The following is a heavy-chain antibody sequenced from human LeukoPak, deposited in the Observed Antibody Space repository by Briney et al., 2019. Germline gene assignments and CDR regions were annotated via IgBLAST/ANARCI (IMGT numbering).Heavy chain of an antibody. D-gene: IGHD6-13*01. CDR2: ISWNSGSI. V-gene: IGHV3-9*01. J-gene: IGHJ4*02. CDR3: AKAKRYSSSWYYDY. CDR1: GFTFDDYA. Sequence: GGSLRLSCAASGFTFDDYAMHWVRQAPGKGLEWVSGISWNSGSIGYADSAKGRFTISRDNAKNSLYLQMNSLRAEDTALYYCAKAKRYSSSWYYDYWGQGTLVSVSS.